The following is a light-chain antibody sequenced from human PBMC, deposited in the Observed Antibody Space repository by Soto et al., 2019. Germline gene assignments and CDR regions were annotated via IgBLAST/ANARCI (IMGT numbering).Light chain of an antibody. Sequence: EIVLTQSPATLSLSPGERATLSCRASQSVSSYLAWYQQKPGQAPRLLIYGASNRATGIPARFSGSGSGTDFTLTISSLEPEDFAVYYCQQRSNFGGGTKVDI. CDR3: QQRSN. CDR2: GAS. J-gene: IGKJ4*01. CDR1: QSVSSY. V-gene: IGKV3-11*01.